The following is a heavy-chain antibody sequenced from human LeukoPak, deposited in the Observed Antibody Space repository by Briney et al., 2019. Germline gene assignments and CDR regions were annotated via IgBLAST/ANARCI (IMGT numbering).Heavy chain of an antibody. Sequence: PGGSLRLSCAGSGFAFSKYWMTWVRQARGKGLEWVANIKPDGRGKNYLDSVKGRFTISRDNAKNSLYLYMNSLRVEDTAVYYCSSQPAVLDLDCWGQGTLVTVSS. CDR3: SSQPAVLDLDC. J-gene: IGHJ4*02. D-gene: IGHD2-2*01. V-gene: IGHV3-7*01. CDR1: GFAFSKYW. CDR2: IKPDGRGK.